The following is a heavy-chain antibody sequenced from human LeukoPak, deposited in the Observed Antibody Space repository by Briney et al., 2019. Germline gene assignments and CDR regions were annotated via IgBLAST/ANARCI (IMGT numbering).Heavy chain of an antibody. Sequence: PGGSLRLSCTASGFTFGDYAMSWVRQAPGKGLEWVGFIRSKAYGGTTEYAASVKGRFTISRDDSKSIAYLQMDSLKTEDTAVYYCTSGQTYYYDSSGYYYVYWGQGTLVTVSS. CDR3: TSGQTYYYDSSGYYYVY. J-gene: IGHJ4*02. CDR1: GFTFGDYA. V-gene: IGHV3-49*04. D-gene: IGHD3-22*01. CDR2: IRSKAYGGTT.